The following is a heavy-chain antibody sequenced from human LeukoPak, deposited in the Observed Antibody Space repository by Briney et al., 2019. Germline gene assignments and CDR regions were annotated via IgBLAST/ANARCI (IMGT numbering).Heavy chain of an antibody. J-gene: IGHJ6*02. CDR1: GYTFTSYD. V-gene: IGHV1-8*01. CDR3: TRAHSGYHYYSGMDV. CDR2: MNPNIGHT. D-gene: IGHD5-12*01. Sequence: ASVKVSCKASGYTFTSYDVNWVRQATGQGLEWMGWMNPNIGHTGYAQKFQGRVTMTRNTSISTAYMELSSVTSEDRAVYYCTRAHSGYHYYSGMDVWGQGTTVTVSS.